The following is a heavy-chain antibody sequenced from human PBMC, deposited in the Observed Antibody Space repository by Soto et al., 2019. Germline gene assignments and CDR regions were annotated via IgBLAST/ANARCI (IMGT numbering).Heavy chain of an antibody. CDR1: GYTLTELS. CDR3: ATRATVGIHYYYGLDV. Sequence: GASVKVSCKVSGYTLTELSIHWVRQAPGKGLEWMGGFDPEDGGTIYAQSFQGRVTMTEDTSTDTAYMELSSLRSEDTAVYYCATRATVGIHYYYGLDVWGQGTTVTVSS. D-gene: IGHD4-17*01. J-gene: IGHJ6*02. V-gene: IGHV1-24*01. CDR2: FDPEDGGT.